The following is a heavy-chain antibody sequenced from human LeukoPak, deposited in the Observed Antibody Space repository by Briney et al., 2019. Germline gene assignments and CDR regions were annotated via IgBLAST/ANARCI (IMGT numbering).Heavy chain of an antibody. V-gene: IGHV1-69*05. D-gene: IGHD3-22*01. CDR2: IIPIFGTA. J-gene: IGHJ5*02. Sequence: SVKVSCKXSGGTFSSYAISWVRQAPGQGPEWMGGIIPIFGTANYAQKFQGRVTITTDESTSTAYMELSSLRSEDTAVYYCARVGYYYDSSGSTWGQGTLVTVSS. CDR3: ARVGYYYDSSGST. CDR1: GGTFSSYA.